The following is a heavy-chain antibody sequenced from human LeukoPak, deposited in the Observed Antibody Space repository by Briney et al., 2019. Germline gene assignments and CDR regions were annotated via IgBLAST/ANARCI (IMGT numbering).Heavy chain of an antibody. CDR2: IYYRGNT. J-gene: IGHJ4*02. CDR1: GGSISSGTYY. V-gene: IGHV4-39*01. D-gene: IGHD4-17*01. CDR3: ARRRSSFGDPFDS. Sequence: SETLSLTCIVSGGSISSGTYYWAWIRQPPGEGLEWIGSIYYRGNTYYNPSLKSRVTISVDTSKNQFSLKLSSVTAADTAVYYCARRRSSFGDPFDSWGQGTLVTVSS.